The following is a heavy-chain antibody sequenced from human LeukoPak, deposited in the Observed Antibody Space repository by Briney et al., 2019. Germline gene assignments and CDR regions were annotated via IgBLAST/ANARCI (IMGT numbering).Heavy chain of an antibody. CDR2: INPNSGRT. Sequence: ASVKVSCKAAGYTFTSSDINWVRQAAGQGLEWMGWINPNSGRTGYAQKFQGRVTMTANTSISTAYMELSSQRFDDTAVYYCAGSRSGLASPGTFDYWGQGTLITVSS. V-gene: IGHV1-8*01. CDR3: AGSRSGLASPGTFDY. J-gene: IGHJ4*02. D-gene: IGHD6-13*01. CDR1: GYTFTSSD.